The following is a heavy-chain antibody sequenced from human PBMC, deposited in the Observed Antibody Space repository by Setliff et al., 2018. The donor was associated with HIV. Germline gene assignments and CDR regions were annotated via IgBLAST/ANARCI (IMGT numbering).Heavy chain of an antibody. D-gene: IGHD3-3*01. CDR2: IYYTGST. Sequence: SETLSLTCGVSGASISNHYWSWVRQSPGKGLGWIGYIYYTGSTNYNPSLKSRIAILLGTSKNQFSLKLNSVTAADTAVYYCATLPQGYDYFDYWGHGTLVTVSS. J-gene: IGHJ4*01. CDR3: ATLPQGYDYFDY. CDR1: GASISNHY. V-gene: IGHV4-59*11.